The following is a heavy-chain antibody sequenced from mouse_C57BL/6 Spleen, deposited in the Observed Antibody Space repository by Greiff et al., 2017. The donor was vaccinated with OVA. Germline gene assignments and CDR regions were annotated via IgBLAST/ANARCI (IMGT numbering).Heavy chain of an antibody. Sequence: VQGVESGPGLVAPSQSLSITCTVSGFSFTSYAISWVRQPPGKGLEWLGVVWTGGGPNYNSALKSRLSISKDNSKSQVFLKMNSLQTDDTARYCWASIEEGTGKGFAYWGQGTLVTVSA. J-gene: IGHJ3*01. CDR3: ASIEEGTGKGFAY. V-gene: IGHV2-9-1*01. CDR1: GFSFTSYA. CDR2: VWTGGGP. D-gene: IGHD4-1*01.